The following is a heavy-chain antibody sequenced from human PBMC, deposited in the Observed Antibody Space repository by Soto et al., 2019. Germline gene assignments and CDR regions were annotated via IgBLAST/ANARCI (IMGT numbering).Heavy chain of an antibody. CDR1: EGTFNSYA. CDR3: ASGASRWCPYVFDS. CDR2: IIPYYNTL. V-gene: IGHV1-69*01. J-gene: IGHJ4*02. D-gene: IGHD6-13*01. Sequence: QAQVVQSGAEVRKPGSSVKLSCKASEGTFNSYAIAWGRQAPGQGLEWMGGIIPYYNTLNYAQKFQDRVTITADDSTNTVYMELSSLRSDDTAVYFCASGASRWCPYVFDSWAQGTLVTVSS.